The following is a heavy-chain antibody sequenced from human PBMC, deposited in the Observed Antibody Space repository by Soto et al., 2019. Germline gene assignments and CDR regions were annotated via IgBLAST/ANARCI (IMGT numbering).Heavy chain of an antibody. V-gene: IGHV4-31*03. CDR1: GDSISSGNYY. D-gene: IGHD5-18*01. CDR3: ARLYTYGYYYFDS. CDR2: IYYTGSS. J-gene: IGHJ4*02. Sequence: TSETLSLTCSVSGDSISSGNYYWSWIRQHPGRGLEWIGYIYYTGSSYFSPSLKSRVTMSVDTSKSQFSLTLNSVTPADTAVYFCARLYTYGYYYFDSWGPGTLVTVS.